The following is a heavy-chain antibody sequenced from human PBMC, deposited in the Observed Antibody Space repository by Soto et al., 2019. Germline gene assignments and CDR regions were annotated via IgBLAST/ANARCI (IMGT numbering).Heavy chain of an antibody. CDR3: TKEYIVGTTWGYFES. J-gene: IGHJ4*02. D-gene: IGHD1-1*01. CDR1: GFIFSTYG. Sequence: QVQLVQSGGGVVQPGRSLRLSCVASGFIFSTYGMHWVRQVPGKGLEWVAHISYDGSNEYYADSMKGRFTVSRDNAKNTLDLQMNGLKTEDTALYYCTKEYIVGTTWGYFESWGQGALVIVSS. V-gene: IGHV3-30*18. CDR2: ISYDGSNE.